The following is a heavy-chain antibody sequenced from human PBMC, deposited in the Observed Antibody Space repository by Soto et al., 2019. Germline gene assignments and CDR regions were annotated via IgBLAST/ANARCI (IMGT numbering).Heavy chain of an antibody. V-gene: IGHV3-23*01. J-gene: IGHJ2*01. CDR2: ISGSGGST. CDR1: GFTFSSYA. D-gene: IGHD6-13*01. CDR3: ATQRGIAAAGKGDWYFDL. Sequence: HPGGSLRLSCAASGFTFSSYAMSWVRQAPGKGLEWVSAISGSGGSTYYADSVKGRFTISRDNSKNTLYLQMNSLRAEDTAVYYCATQRGIAAAGKGDWYFDLWGRGTLVTVSS.